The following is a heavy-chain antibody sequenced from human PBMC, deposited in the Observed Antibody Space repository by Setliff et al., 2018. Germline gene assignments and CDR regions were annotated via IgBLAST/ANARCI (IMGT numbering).Heavy chain of an antibody. D-gene: IGHD3-10*01. J-gene: IGHJ3*02. V-gene: IGHV4-30-4*08. CDR1: GGSISSGDYY. CDR2: IYSSGST. CDR3: VKTHWDTWIRGAFDI. Sequence: PSETLSLTCTVSGGSISSGDYYWSWIRQPPGKGLEWIGYIYSSGSTYYNPSLKSRVSISVDTSKNQFSLKLSSVTAADTAVYYCVKTHWDTWIRGAFDIWGQGTMVTVSS.